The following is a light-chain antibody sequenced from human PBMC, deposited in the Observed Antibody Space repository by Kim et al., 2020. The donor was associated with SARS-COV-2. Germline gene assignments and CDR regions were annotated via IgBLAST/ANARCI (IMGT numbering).Light chain of an antibody. J-gene: IGLJ2*01. CDR2: DVS. CDR3: SSHTRSSTSV. CDR1: NNDIGAYDY. V-gene: IGLV2-14*03. Sequence: GQSITISCTGTNNDIGAYDYVSWYQQYPGKTPRLLIYDVSSRPSGVSNRFSGSKSGNTASLTISGLQAEDEADYHCSSHTRSSTSVFGGGTQLTVL.